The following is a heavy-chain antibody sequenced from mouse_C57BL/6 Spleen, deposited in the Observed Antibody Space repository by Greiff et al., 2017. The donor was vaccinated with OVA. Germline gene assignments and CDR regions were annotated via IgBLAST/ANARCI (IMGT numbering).Heavy chain of an antibody. CDR1: GFTFSSYA. Sequence: EVHLVESGGGLVKPGGSLKLSCAASGFTFSSYAMSWVRQTPEKRLEWVATISDGGSYTYYPDNVKGRFTISRDNAKNNLYLQMSHLKSEDTAMYYCAREDGYYYAMDYWGQGTSVTVSS. D-gene: IGHD2-3*01. CDR3: AREDGYYYAMDY. CDR2: ISDGGSYT. J-gene: IGHJ4*01. V-gene: IGHV5-4*01.